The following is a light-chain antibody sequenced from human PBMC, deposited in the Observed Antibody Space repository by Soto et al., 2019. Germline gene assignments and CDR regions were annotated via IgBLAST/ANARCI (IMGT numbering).Light chain of an antibody. V-gene: IGLV1-44*01. CDR3: AAWDDTPNGPV. J-gene: IGLJ3*02. CDR1: SSNIGGDY. Sequence: QSVLTQPPSVSAAPGQKVTISCSGSSSNIGGDYVSWYQHVPGTAPKLLIYSNDERPSGVPDRFSGSKSGTSASLAISGLQSEDEADYFCAAWDDTPNGPVFGGGTKVTVL. CDR2: SND.